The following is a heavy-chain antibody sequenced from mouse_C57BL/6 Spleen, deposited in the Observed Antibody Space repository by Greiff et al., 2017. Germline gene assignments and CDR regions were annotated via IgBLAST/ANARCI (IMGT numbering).Heavy chain of an antibody. D-gene: IGHD1-1*01. Sequence: VQLKESGPGLVKPSQSLSLTCSVTGYSITSGYYWNWIRQFPGNKLEWMGYISYDGSNNYNPSLKNRISITRDTSKNQFFLKLNSVTTEDTATYYCARDYYGSSYVPHWYFDVWGTGTTVTVSS. CDR3: ARDYYGSSYVPHWYFDV. J-gene: IGHJ1*03. CDR2: ISYDGSN. V-gene: IGHV3-6*01. CDR1: GYSITSGYY.